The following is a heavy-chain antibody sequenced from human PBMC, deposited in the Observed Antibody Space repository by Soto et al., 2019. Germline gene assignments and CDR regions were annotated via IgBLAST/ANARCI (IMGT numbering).Heavy chain of an antibody. D-gene: IGHD3-16*01. Sequence: ASVKVSCKVSGYTLTELSMHWVRQAPGKGLEWMGGFDPEDGETIYAQKFQGRVTMTEDTSTDTAYMELSSLRSEDTAVYYCATMITFGGVETPFDYWGQGTLVTVSS. J-gene: IGHJ4*02. CDR3: ATMITFGGVETPFDY. CDR1: GYTLTELS. CDR2: FDPEDGET. V-gene: IGHV1-24*01.